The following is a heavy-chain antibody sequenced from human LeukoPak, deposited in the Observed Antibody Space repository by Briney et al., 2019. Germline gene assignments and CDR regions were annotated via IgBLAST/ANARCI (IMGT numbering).Heavy chain of an antibody. CDR1: GFTFSSYA. V-gene: IGHV3-30-3*02. CDR3: AKNRIPTSITPDS. CDR2: ISYDGSNK. J-gene: IGHJ5*01. Sequence: GGSLRLSCAASGFTFSSYAMHWVRQAPGKGLEWVAVISYDGSNKYYADSVKGRFTISRDNSRNTLYLQMNSLRADDTAVYYCAKNRIPTSITPDSWGQGTLVTVSS. D-gene: IGHD2-2*02.